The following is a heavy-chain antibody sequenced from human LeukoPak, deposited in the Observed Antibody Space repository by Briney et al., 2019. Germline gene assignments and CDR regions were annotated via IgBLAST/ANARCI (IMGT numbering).Heavy chain of an antibody. CDR1: GFTVSSNY. Sequence: GGSLRLSCAASGFTVSSNYMSWVRQAPGKGLEWVSVIYSGGSTYYADSVKGRFTISRDNSKNTLYHQMDSLRAEDTAVYYCARTCSGGSCYFDYWGQGTLVTVSS. CDR3: ARTCSGGSCYFDY. J-gene: IGHJ4*02. V-gene: IGHV3-53*01. CDR2: IYSGGST. D-gene: IGHD2-15*01.